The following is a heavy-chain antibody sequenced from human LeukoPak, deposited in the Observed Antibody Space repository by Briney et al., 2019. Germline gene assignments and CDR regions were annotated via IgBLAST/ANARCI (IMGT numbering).Heavy chain of an antibody. CDR3: ARHLSGVTGYTYGRGIDY. D-gene: IGHD5-18*01. CDR1: GFTFGDYA. J-gene: IGHJ4*02. CDR2: IKKDGSEK. V-gene: IGHV3-7*01. Sequence: PGGSLRLSCTTSGFTFGDYAMSWVRQAPGKGLEWVANIKKDGSEKYYVDSVKGRSTISRDNAKTSLYLHMNSLRAEDTAVYYCARHLSGVTGYTYGRGIDYWGQGTLVTVSS.